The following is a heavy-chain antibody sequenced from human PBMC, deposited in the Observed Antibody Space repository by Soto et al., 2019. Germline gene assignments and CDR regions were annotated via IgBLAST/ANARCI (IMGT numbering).Heavy chain of an antibody. Sequence: ASVKVSCKASGYTFTSYYMHWVRQAPGQGLEWMGWINPNSGGTNYAQKFQGWVTMTRDTSISTAYMELSRLRSDDTAVYYCARADLGYSFPWDAFDIWGQGTMDT. J-gene: IGHJ3*02. D-gene: IGHD5-18*01. CDR2: INPNSGGT. V-gene: IGHV1-2*04. CDR3: ARADLGYSFPWDAFDI. CDR1: GYTFTSYY.